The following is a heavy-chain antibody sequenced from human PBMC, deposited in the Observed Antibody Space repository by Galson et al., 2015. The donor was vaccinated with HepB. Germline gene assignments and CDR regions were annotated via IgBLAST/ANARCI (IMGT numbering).Heavy chain of an antibody. CDR2: ISSSSSTI. D-gene: IGHD2-2*01. J-gene: IGHJ6*03. Sequence: SLRLSCAASGFTFSSYSMNWVRQAPGKGLEWVSYISSSSSTIYYADSVKGRFTISRDNAKNSLYLQMNSLRAEDTAVYYCARDQCSSTSCYVYYYYYMDVWGKGTTVTVSS. CDR1: GFTFSSYS. CDR3: ARDQCSSTSCYVYYYYYMDV. V-gene: IGHV3-48*01.